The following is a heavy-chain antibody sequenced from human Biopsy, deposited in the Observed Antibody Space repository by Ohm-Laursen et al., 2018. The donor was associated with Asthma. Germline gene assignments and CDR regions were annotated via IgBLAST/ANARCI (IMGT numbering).Heavy chain of an antibody. CDR3: ARGYSTSWYFGY. V-gene: IGHV3-11*01. D-gene: IGHD6-13*01. J-gene: IGHJ4*02. Sequence: SLRLSCAASGFTFRDYYMTWIRQAPGKGLEWVAYTSSRGSNIFYADSVKGRFTISRDNAKKSLFLEMSSLTVEDTAVYFCARGYSTSWYFGYWGQGTLVTVSS. CDR2: TSSRGSNI. CDR1: GFTFRDYY.